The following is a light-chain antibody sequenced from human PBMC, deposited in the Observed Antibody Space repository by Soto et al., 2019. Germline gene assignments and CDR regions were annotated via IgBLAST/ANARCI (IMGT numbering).Light chain of an antibody. V-gene: IGLV1-44*01. J-gene: IGLJ1*01. CDR1: GSNIGRNS. CDR3: QSYDSSLSGYV. Sequence: QSVLTQPPSASGTPGQRVTISCSGGGSNIGRNSVSWYQQVAGTAPRFLIYSNNKRPSGVPDRFSGSRSGTSASLAISGLQSEDEADYYSQSYDSSLSGYVFGTGTKVTVL. CDR2: SNN.